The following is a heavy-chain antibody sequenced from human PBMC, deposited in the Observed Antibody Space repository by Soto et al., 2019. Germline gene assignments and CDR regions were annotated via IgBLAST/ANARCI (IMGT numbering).Heavy chain of an antibody. J-gene: IGHJ2*01. CDR3: AKDIRSIAAAGRKNWYFDL. Sequence: LRLSCAASGFTFDDYAMHWVRQAPGKGLEWVSGISWNSGSIGYADSVKGRFTISRDNAKNSLYLQMNSLRAEGTALYYCAKDIRSIAAAGRKNWYFDLWGRGTLVTVSS. D-gene: IGHD6-13*01. CDR2: ISWNSGSI. CDR1: GFTFDDYA. V-gene: IGHV3-9*01.